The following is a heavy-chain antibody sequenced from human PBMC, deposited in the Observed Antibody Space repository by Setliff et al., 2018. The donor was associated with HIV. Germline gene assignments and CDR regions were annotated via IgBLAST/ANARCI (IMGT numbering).Heavy chain of an antibody. CDR2: TNPSGST. V-gene: IGHV4-34*01. D-gene: IGHD6-19*01. CDR1: VGSFSGHY. CDR3: ARQGAVTGHSFDS. J-gene: IGHJ4*02. Sequence: TLSLTCAVYVGSFSGHYWIWIRQPPGKGLEWIGETNPSGSTKYNPSLKSRVTISVDRSKNQFSLSLRSVTAADTAVYYCARQGAVTGHSFDSWGPGALVTVSS.